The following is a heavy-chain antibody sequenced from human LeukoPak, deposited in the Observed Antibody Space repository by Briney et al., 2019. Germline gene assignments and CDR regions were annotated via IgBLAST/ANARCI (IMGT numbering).Heavy chain of an antibody. Sequence: PSETLSLTCAVYGGSFSGYYWSWIRQPPGKGLEWIGEINHSGSTNYNPSLKSRVTISVDTSKNQFSLKLSSVTAADTAVYYCARPDYDDYWSHWFDPWGQGTLVTVSS. CDR1: GGSFSGYY. CDR3: ARPDYDDYWSHWFDP. V-gene: IGHV4-34*01. J-gene: IGHJ5*02. D-gene: IGHD4-17*01. CDR2: INHSGST.